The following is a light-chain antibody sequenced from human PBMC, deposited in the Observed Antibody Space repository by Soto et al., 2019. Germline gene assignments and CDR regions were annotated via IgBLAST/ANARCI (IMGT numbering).Light chain of an antibody. Sequence: PGDRASLSCRASQSISGRYLAWYQQKPGQAPRLLIYDASSRATGIPDRFSGSGSGTDFILTISRLEPEDFAVYYCHQYAVSPLTFGGGTTVEIK. CDR2: DAS. V-gene: IGKV3-20*01. J-gene: IGKJ4*01. CDR1: QSISGRY. CDR3: HQYAVSPLT.